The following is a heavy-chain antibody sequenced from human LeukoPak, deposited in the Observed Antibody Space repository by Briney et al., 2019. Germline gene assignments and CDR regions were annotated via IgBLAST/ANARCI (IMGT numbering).Heavy chain of an antibody. CDR3: AKARAGDITAAFNY. V-gene: IGHV3-23*01. D-gene: IGHD6-13*01. J-gene: IGHJ4*02. CDR1: GFTFSNYA. CDR2: ISGSGDDP. Sequence: TGGSLRLSCAASGFTFSNYAMNWVRQAPGKGLEWVSSISGSGDDPSYADSVKGRFTISRDNSRNTLYLQMNSLRAEDTAVYYCAKARAGDITAAFNYWGQGTLVTVSS.